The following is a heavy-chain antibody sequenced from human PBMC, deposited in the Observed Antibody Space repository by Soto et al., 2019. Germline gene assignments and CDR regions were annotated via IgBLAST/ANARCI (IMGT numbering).Heavy chain of an antibody. D-gene: IGHD6-6*01. V-gene: IGHV4-31*03. CDR3: ARGSSIAGLYYGMDV. CDR1: GGSISSGGYY. Sequence: QVQLQESGPGLVKPSQTLSLTCTVSGGSISSGGYYWTWIRQHPGTGLEWIGYNYYSGITYYNPSIKSRVTISLDTSKNQFSLKLSSVTAADTAVYYCARGSSIAGLYYGMDVWGQGTTVTVSS. CDR2: NYYSGIT. J-gene: IGHJ6*02.